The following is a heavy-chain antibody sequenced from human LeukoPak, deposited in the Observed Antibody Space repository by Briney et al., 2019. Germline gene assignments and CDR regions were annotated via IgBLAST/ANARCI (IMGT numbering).Heavy chain of an antibody. J-gene: IGHJ4*02. V-gene: IGHV1-2*02. CDR1: GYTFTGYY. D-gene: IGHD5-18*01. Sequence: ASVKVSCKASGYTFTGYYMHWVRQAPGQGLEWMGWINPNSGGTNYAQKFQGRVTMTRDTSISTAYMELSRPRSDDTAVYYCARARPGYSYGSWGYWGQGALVTVSS. CDR2: INPNSGGT. CDR3: ARARPGYSYGSWGY.